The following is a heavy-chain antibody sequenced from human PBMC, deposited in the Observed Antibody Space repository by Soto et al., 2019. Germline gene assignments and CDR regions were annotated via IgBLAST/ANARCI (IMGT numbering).Heavy chain of an antibody. D-gene: IGHD5-12*01. CDR1: GFSLTTRGVA. J-gene: IGHJ4*02. CDR2: IFWDDDK. Sequence: QITLKESGPALVRPTQTLTLTCSFSGFSLTTRGVAVGWIRQPPGKALEWLALIFWDDDKWYSPSLRSRLTITXDXTKNQVVLTMTNMDPVDTATYYCAHRSRGYAYYLDQWGQGTLVTVSS. V-gene: IGHV2-5*02. CDR3: AHRSRGYAYYLDQ.